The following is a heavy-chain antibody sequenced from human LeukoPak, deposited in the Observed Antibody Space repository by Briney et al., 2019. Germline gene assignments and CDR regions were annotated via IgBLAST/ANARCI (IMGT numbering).Heavy chain of an antibody. D-gene: IGHD6-19*01. J-gene: IGHJ5*02. CDR2: IWYDGSNK. Sequence: PGRSLRLSCAASGFTFSSYGMHWVRQAPGKGLEWVAVIWYDGSNKYYADSVKGRFTISRDNSKNTLYLQMNSLRAEDTAVYYCARLVIAVAGTGWFDPWGQGTLVTVSS. V-gene: IGHV3-33*01. CDR1: GFTFSSYG. CDR3: ARLVIAVAGTGWFDP.